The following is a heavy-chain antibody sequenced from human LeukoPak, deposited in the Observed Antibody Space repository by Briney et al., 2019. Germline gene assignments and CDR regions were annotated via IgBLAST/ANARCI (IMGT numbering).Heavy chain of an antibody. D-gene: IGHD3-16*01. J-gene: IGHJ4*02. V-gene: IGHV1-18*01. CDR2: ISGYSGDT. CDR3: ARILITFGGLMFGTFDY. Sequence: ASVKLSCKSSGYMFTSYGVSWLRQAPGQGLEWMGWISGYSGDTKYSKTFQDRITITADAASNTAYMDLRSLRSDDTAVYYCARILITFGGLMFGTFDYWGQGSLVIVSS. CDR1: GYMFTSYG.